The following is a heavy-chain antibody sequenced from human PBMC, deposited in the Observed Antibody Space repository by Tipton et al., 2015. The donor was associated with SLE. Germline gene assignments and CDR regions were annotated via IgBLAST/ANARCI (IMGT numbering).Heavy chain of an antibody. Sequence: TLSLTCTVSGGSISSSSYYWGWIGQPPGTGLEGVGSIHYSGSTYYNPSLKSRVTISVDTSKNQFSLGLSSVTAADTAVYHCARPGYSSTHDAFDIWGQGTMVTVSS. CDR3: ARPGYSSTHDAFDI. CDR2: IHYSGST. D-gene: IGHD6-13*01. J-gene: IGHJ3*02. V-gene: IGHV4-39*01. CDR1: GGSISSSSYY.